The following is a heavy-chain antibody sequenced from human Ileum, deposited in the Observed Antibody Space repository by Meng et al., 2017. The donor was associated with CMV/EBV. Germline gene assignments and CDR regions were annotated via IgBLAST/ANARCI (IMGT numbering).Heavy chain of an antibody. Sequence: GGSLRLSCIASGFDYTTYLIWVRQAPGGGLEWVAYIKNDGSDKKYVDSVRGRFTISRDNAKNTLYLHMNSLRAEDTAVYYCVGARTYFHDSSGHSLYYWGQGTMVTVSS. CDR2: IKNDGSDK. J-gene: IGHJ4*02. CDR1: GFDYTTYL. V-gene: IGHV3-7*01. CDR3: VGARTYFHDSSGHSLYY. D-gene: IGHD3-22*01.